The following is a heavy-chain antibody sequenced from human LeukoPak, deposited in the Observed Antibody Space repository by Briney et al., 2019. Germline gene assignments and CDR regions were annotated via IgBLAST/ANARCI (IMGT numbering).Heavy chain of an antibody. CDR2: VSGSGGST. J-gene: IGHJ4*02. Sequence: GGSLRLSCAASGFTFASYAMTWVRQAPGKGLEWVSAVSGSGGSTYSADSVKGRFTISRDNAKNSLYLQMNSLRDEDTAVYYCASLDYYYDSSVSPVGYWGQGTLVTVSS. D-gene: IGHD3-22*01. V-gene: IGHV3-23*01. CDR3: ASLDYYYDSSVSPVGY. CDR1: GFTFASYA.